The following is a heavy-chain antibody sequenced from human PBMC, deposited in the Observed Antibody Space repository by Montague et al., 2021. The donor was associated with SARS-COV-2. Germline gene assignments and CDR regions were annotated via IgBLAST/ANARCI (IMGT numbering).Heavy chain of an antibody. D-gene: IGHD6-19*01. CDR2: IYSGGSST. J-gene: IGHJ4*02. Sequence: SCKASGYTFSSYAMSWVRQAPGKGLEWVSVIYSGGSSTYYADSVKGRFTISRDNSKNTLYLQMNSLRAEDTAVYYCAKDSSGWYVDYFDYWGQGTLVTVSS. CDR1: GYTFSSYA. CDR3: AKDSSGWYVDYFDY. V-gene: IGHV3-23*03.